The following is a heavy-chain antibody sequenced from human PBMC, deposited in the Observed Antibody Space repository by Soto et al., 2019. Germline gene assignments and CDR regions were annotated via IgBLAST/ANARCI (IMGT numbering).Heavy chain of an antibody. Sequence: SVKVSCKASGGTFSSYAISWVRQAPGQGLEWMGGIIPIFGTANYAQKFQGRVTITADESTSTAYMELSSLRSEDTAVYYCARLGPAPDSSGWYASENPRSYWGQ. D-gene: IGHD6-19*01. CDR2: IIPIFGTA. V-gene: IGHV1-69*13. CDR3: ARLGPAPDSSGWYASENPRSY. CDR1: GGTFSSYA. J-gene: IGHJ4*01.